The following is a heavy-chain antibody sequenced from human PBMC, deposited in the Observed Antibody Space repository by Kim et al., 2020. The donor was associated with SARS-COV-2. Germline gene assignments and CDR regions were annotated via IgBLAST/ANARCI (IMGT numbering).Heavy chain of an antibody. J-gene: IGHJ3*02. CDR3: AKDVGGYYYDSCGYFDI. CDR1: GFTFSSYG. CDR2: ISNDGSNK. Sequence: GGSLRLSCAASGFTFSSYGMHWVRQAPGKGLEWVSVISNDGSNKYYADSVKGLFTISRDNSKNTLYLQMNSLRAEDTAVYYCAKDVGGYYYDSCGYFDIWGQGTMVTVSS. V-gene: IGHV3-30*18. D-gene: IGHD3-22*01.